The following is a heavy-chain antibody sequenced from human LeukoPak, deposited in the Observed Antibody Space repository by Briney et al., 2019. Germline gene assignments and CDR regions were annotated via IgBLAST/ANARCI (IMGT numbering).Heavy chain of an antibody. J-gene: IGHJ4*02. D-gene: IGHD6-19*01. Sequence: SETLSLTCTVSGDSNINSLYYWGWVRQPPGKGLEWIGTIDYSGSTYYNPSLKSRATISIDTSKNQFSLTLSPVTAADTAVYYCAREYTLYISGWFIDYWGQGTVVTVSS. CDR2: IDYSGST. CDR3: AREYTLYISGWFIDY. CDR1: GDSNINSLYY. V-gene: IGHV4-39*07.